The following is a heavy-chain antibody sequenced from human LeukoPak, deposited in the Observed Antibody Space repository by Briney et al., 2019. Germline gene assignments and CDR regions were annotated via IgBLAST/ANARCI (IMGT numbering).Heavy chain of an antibody. CDR1: GGSISSYY. D-gene: IGHD6-6*01. V-gene: IGHV4-59*08. J-gene: IGHJ4*02. CDR3: ARGYSSSSGRIDY. CDR2: IYYSGST. Sequence: SETLSLTCTVFGGSISSYYWSWIRQPPGKGLEWIGYIYYSGSTNYNPPLKSRVTISVDTSKNQFSLKLSSVTAADTAVYYCARGYSSSSGRIDYWGQGTLVTVSS.